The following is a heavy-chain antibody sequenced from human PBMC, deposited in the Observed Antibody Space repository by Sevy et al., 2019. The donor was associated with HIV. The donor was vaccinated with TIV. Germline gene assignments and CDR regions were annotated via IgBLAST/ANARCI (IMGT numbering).Heavy chain of an antibody. J-gene: IGHJ4*02. Sequence: GWSLRLSCAASGFTFSNAWMSWVRQAPGKGLEWVGRIKSKTDGGTTDYAAPVKGRFTISRDDSKNTLYLQMNSLKTEYTGVYYCTTSDYYDSSGYREDWGQGTLVTVSS. CDR3: TTSDYYDSSGYRED. CDR1: GFTFSNAW. V-gene: IGHV3-15*01. D-gene: IGHD3-22*01. CDR2: IKSKTDGGTT.